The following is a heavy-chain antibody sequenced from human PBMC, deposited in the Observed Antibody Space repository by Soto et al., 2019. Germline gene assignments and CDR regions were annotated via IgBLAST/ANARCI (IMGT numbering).Heavy chain of an antibody. J-gene: IGHJ5*02. CDR3: ARARQYYDCELDP. V-gene: IGHV4-39*01. CDR2: IYYSGST. Sequence: SETLSLTCTVSGGSISSSSYYWGWIRQPPGKGLEWIGSIYYSGSTYYNPSLKSRVTISVDTSKNQFSLKLSSVTAADTAVYYCARARQYYDCELDPWGQGTLVTVSS. D-gene: IGHD3-22*01. CDR1: GGSISSSSYY.